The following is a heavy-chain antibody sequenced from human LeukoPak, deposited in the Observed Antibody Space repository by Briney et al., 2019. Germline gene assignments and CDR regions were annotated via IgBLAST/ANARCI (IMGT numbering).Heavy chain of an antibody. D-gene: IGHD6-13*01. CDR1: GFTFSNYG. Sequence: PGRSLRLSCAGAGFTFSNYGMHWVRQAPGKGLEWVAVISYEGGTTYYADSVKGRFTISRDNSRNTLFLQMDSLRPEDTAVYYCAKKGTARISTWYDNWGQGTLVTVSS. J-gene: IGHJ4*02. CDR2: ISYEGGTT. CDR3: AKKGTARISTWYDN. V-gene: IGHV3-30*18.